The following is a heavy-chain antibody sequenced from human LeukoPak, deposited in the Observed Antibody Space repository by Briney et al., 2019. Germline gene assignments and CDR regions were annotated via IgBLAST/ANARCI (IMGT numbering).Heavy chain of an antibody. Sequence: SETLSLTCTVSGGSISSYYWSWIRQPPGKGLEWIGYIYYSGSTNYNPSLKSRVTISVDTSKNQFSLKLSSVTAADTAVYYCARHISLGTGIDYWGQGTLVTVSS. J-gene: IGHJ4*02. CDR3: ARHISLGTGIDY. V-gene: IGHV4-59*08. CDR2: IYYSGST. D-gene: IGHD1-14*01. CDR1: GGSISSYY.